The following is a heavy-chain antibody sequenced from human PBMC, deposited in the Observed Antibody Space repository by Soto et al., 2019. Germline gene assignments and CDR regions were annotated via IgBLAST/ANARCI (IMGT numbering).Heavy chain of an antibody. Sequence: QVQLQESGPGLVKPSQTLSLTCTVSGGSISSGGYYWSWIRQHPGKGLEWIGYIYYSGSTYYNPSLESRVTISVETSKNQFSLKLSSVAAADTAVYYCARVGGINWFDPWGQGTLVTVSS. CDR3: ARVGGINWFDP. CDR2: IYYSGST. CDR1: GGSISSGGYY. V-gene: IGHV4-31*03. D-gene: IGHD3-16*01. J-gene: IGHJ5*02.